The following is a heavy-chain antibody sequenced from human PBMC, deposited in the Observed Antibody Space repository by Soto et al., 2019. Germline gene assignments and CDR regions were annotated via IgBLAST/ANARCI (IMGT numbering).Heavy chain of an antibody. Sequence: GGSLRLSCAASGFTFSSSAISWARQAPGKGLEWVSAVSANGQGIYYADSVRGRFTISRDNSKNTVFLHMDSLSAEDTAVYYCAKDRHYPRDYFHYWGQGTLVTVSS. D-gene: IGHD3-10*01. J-gene: IGHJ4*02. CDR3: AKDRHYPRDYFHY. CDR1: GFTFSSSA. CDR2: VSANGQGI. V-gene: IGHV3-23*01.